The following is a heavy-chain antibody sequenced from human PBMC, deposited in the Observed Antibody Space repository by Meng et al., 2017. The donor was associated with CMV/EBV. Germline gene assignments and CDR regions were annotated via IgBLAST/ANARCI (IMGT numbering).Heavy chain of an antibody. D-gene: IGHD3-3*01. J-gene: IGHJ4*02. CDR1: GFTFSSYS. CDR2: ISSSSYI. Sequence: ETLSLTCAASGFTFSSYSMNWVRQAPGKGLEWVSSISSSSYIYYADSVKGRFTISRDNAKNSLYLQMNSLRAEDTAVYYCARAADLEWLLLNFDYWGQGTLVTVSS. V-gene: IGHV3-21*01. CDR3: ARAADLEWLLLNFDY.